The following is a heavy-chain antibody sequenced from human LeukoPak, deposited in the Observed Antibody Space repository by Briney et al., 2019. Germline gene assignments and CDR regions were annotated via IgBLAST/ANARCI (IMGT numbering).Heavy chain of an antibody. Sequence: GGSLRLSCAASGFTFSDYYMSWIRQAPGKELVWVSRINNDGSITNSADSVKGRFTISRDNAKDMLYLQMDSLRVEDTAIYYCARGPSVLGAIDNWGQGTLVAVSS. CDR2: INNDGSIT. J-gene: IGHJ4*02. CDR3: ARGPSVLGAIDN. CDR1: GFTFSDYY. D-gene: IGHD3-10*01. V-gene: IGHV3-74*01.